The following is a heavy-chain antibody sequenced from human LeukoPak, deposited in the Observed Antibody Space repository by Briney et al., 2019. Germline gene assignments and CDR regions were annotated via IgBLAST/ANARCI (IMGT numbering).Heavy chain of an antibody. CDR1: GYTFTSYG. Sequence: ASVKVSRKASGYTFTSYGISWVRQAPGQGLEWMGWVSAYNGNTNYAQKLQGRVTMTTDTSTSTAYMEMSRLRSDDTAVYYCARGLSGPYYYYYMDVWGKGTSVTVSS. V-gene: IGHV1-18*01. CDR2: VSAYNGNT. D-gene: IGHD2-15*01. J-gene: IGHJ6*03. CDR3: ARGLSGPYYYYYMDV.